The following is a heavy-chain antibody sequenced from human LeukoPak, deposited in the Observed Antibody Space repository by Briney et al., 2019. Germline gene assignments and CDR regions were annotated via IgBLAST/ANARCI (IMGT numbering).Heavy chain of an antibody. CDR1: GFTFSSYA. Sequence: PGGSLRLSCAASGFTFSSYAMSWVRQAPGKGLEWVSGISGSGGSTYYADSVKGRFTISRDNSKNTLYLQMNSLRAEDTAVYYCAKAPEGWEVLVVFGYWGQGTLVTVSS. V-gene: IGHV3-23*01. CDR3: AKAPEGWEVLVVFGY. CDR2: ISGSGGST. J-gene: IGHJ4*02. D-gene: IGHD1-26*01.